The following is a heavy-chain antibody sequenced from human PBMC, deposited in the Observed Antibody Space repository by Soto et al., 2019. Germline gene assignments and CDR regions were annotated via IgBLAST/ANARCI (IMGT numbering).Heavy chain of an antibody. CDR2: ISDYNGNT. V-gene: IGHV1-18*01. D-gene: IGHD3-10*01. J-gene: IGHJ4*02. Sequence: GASVKVSCKASGYTFTSYGISWVRQAPGQGLEWMGWISDYNGNTNYEQKLQGRVTMTTDTSTSTAYMELRSLRSDDTAVYYCARDWDPEVTMVRGVINFDYWGQGTLVTVSS. CDR3: ARDWDPEVTMVRGVINFDY. CDR1: GYTFTSYG.